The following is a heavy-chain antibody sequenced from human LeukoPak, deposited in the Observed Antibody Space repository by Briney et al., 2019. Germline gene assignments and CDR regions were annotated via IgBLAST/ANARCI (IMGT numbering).Heavy chain of an antibody. CDR1: GGSISSGSYY. CDR2: IYTSGST. V-gene: IGHV4-61*02. CDR3: ARVGATPRYYNYYGMDV. J-gene: IGHJ6*02. Sequence: SETLSLTCTVSGGSISSGSYYWSWIRQPAGKGLEWIGRIYTSGSTNYNPSLKSRVTISVDTSKNQFSLKLSSVTAADTAVYYCARVGATPRYYNYYGMDVWGQGTTVTASS. D-gene: IGHD1-26*01.